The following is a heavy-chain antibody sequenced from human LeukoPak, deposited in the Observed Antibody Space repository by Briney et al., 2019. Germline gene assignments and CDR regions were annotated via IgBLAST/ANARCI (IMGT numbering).Heavy chain of an antibody. CDR2: IIPIFGTA. CDR1: GGTFSSYA. Sequence: GASVKVSCEASGGTFSSYAISWVRQAPGQGLEWMGGIIPIFGTANYAQKFQGRVTITADESTSTAYMELSSLRSEDTAVYYCARGAGERDYYYYMDVWGKGTTVTVSS. D-gene: IGHD4-17*01. J-gene: IGHJ6*03. CDR3: ARGAGERDYYYYMDV. V-gene: IGHV1-69*13.